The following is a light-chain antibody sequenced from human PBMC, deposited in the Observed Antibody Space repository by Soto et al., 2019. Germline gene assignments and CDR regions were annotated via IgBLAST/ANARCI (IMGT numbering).Light chain of an antibody. J-gene: IGKJ4*01. Sequence: DIQMTQSPSTLSASLGDRFTITFLASQSINRLLAWYQQKPGQAPKLLIYDASNLESGVPSRFSGSGSGTEFALTISGLQPDDFGSYYCQQYNRYSLTFGGGTKVDI. CDR1: QSINRL. V-gene: IGKV1-5*01. CDR2: DAS. CDR3: QQYNRYSLT.